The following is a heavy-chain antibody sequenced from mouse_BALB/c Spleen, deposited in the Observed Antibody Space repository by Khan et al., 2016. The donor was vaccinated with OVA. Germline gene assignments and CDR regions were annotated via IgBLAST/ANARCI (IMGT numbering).Heavy chain of an antibody. D-gene: IGHD1-1*01. CDR3: AGLYYYGSSFYAMDY. V-gene: IGHV2-9*02. CDR1: GFSLTSYG. CDR2: IWAGGST. Sequence: QVQLKQSGPGLVAPSQSLSITCTVSGFSLTSYGVHWVRQPPGKGLEWLGVIWAGGSTNYNSALMSRLSISKDNSKSQVFLQMNSLQTDDTAMYYCAGLYYYGSSFYAMDYWGQGTSVTVSS. J-gene: IGHJ4*01.